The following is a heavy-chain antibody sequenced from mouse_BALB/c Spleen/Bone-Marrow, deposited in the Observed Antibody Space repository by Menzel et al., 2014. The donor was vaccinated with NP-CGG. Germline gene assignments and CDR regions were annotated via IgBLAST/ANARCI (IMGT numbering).Heavy chain of an antibody. D-gene: IGHD1-1*01. CDR1: GYAFTSYN. CDR3: ARENYGSSPAY. V-gene: IGHV1S135*01. J-gene: IGHJ3*01. Sequence: VQLQQSGPELVKPGASVKVSCKASGYAFTSYNMYWVKQSHGKSLEWIGYIDPYNGGTSYNQKFKGKATLTVDKPSSTAYMHLNSLTSEDSAVYYCARENYGSSPAYWGQGTLVTVSA. CDR2: IDPYNGGT.